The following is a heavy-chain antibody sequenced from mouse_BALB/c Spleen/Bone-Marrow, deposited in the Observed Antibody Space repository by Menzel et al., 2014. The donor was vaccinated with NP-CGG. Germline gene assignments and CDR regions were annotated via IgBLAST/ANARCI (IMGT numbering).Heavy chain of an antibody. V-gene: IGHV1-67*01. D-gene: IGHD3-2*01. Sequence: QVQLQQSGPELVRPGVSVKISCKGSGYTFTDYAMHRVKQSHAKSLEWIGVISTYSGNTKYNQKFKGKATMTVDKSSSTAYMELARLRSEDSAIYYCSRPRQLGLAFYAMDYWGQGTSVTVSS. CDR2: ISTYSGNT. CDR1: GYTFTDYA. J-gene: IGHJ4*01. CDR3: SRPRQLGLAFYAMDY.